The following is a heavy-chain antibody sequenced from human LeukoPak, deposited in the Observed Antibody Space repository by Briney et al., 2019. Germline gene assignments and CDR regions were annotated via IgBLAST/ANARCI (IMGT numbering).Heavy chain of an antibody. CDR1: GFTFSSYE. CDR3: ARVTAMVLDY. Sequence: GGSLRLSCAASGFTFSSYEMNWVGQAPGKVLEWVSYISSSGSTIYYADSVKGRFTISRDNAKNSLYLQMNSLRAEDTAVYYCARVTAMVLDYWGQGTLVTVSS. V-gene: IGHV3-48*03. CDR2: ISSSGSTI. D-gene: IGHD5-18*01. J-gene: IGHJ4*02.